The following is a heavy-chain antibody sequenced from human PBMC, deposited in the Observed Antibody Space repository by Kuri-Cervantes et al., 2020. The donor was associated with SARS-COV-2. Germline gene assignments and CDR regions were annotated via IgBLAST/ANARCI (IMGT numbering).Heavy chain of an antibody. CDR1: GFTFSSYG. CDR2: IRYDGSNK. CDR3: AKDPVYYHYYMDV. V-gene: IGHV3-30*02. J-gene: IGHJ6*03. Sequence: GESLKISCAASGFTFSSYGMHRVRQAPGKGLEWVAFIRYDGSNKYYADSVKGRFTISRDNSKNTLYLQMNSLRAEDTAVYYCAKDPVYYHYYMDVWGKGPRSPSP.